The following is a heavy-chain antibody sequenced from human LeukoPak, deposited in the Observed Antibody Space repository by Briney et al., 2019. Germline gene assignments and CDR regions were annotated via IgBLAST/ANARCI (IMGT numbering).Heavy chain of an antibody. D-gene: IGHD3-22*01. V-gene: IGHV1-18*01. CDR2: ISAYNGNT. J-gene: IGHJ6*02. CDR3: ARDQVNYDSSGYYAYYYYGMDV. CDR1: GYTFTSYG. Sequence: ASVKVSCKAFGYTFTSYGISWVRQAPGQGLEWMGWISAYNGNTNYAQKLQGRVTMTTDTSTSTAYMELRSLRSDDTAVYYCARDQVNYDSSGYYAYYYYGMDVWGQGTTVTVSS.